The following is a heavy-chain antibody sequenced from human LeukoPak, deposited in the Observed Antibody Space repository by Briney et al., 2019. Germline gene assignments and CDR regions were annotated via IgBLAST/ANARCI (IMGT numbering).Heavy chain of an antibody. J-gene: IGHJ4*02. Sequence: SSETLSLTCTLSGGSISTYYWSWIRQPPGKGLEWIGYIYHSGSTNYNPSLKSRVTISVDTSKNQFSLKLSSVTAADTAVYYCARGDNYKMLYYFEYWGQGTLVAVSS. V-gene: IGHV4-59*01. D-gene: IGHD1-1*01. CDR2: IYHSGST. CDR1: GGSISTYY. CDR3: ARGDNYKMLYYFEY.